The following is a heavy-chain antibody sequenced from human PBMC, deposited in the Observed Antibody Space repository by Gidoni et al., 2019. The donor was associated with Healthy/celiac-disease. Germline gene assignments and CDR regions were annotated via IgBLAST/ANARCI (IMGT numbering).Heavy chain of an antibody. J-gene: IGHJ4*02. CDR2: IIPLFGTA. Sequence: QVQLVQSGAEVKKPGSSVKVSCKASGATLSSHAISWVRQAPGQGLEWLGGIIPLFGTANYAEKFKGRVTITADESTSTAYMELSSLRSEDTAVYYCAARGGYSGYDFGDFDYWGQGTLVTVSS. CDR3: AARGGYSGYDFGDFDY. D-gene: IGHD5-12*01. V-gene: IGHV1-69*01. CDR1: GATLSSHA.